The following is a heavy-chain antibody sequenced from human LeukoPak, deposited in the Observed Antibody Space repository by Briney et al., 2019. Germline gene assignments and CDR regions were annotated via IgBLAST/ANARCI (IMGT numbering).Heavy chain of an antibody. J-gene: IGHJ4*02. CDR3: AREGGSSRNFDN. CDR1: GGSFSGYY. V-gene: IGHV4-34*01. Sequence: PSETLSLTCAVYGGSFSGYYWSWIRQPPGKGLEWIGEINHSGSTNYNPSLKSRVTISVDTSKNQFSLKLSSVTAADTAVYYCAREGGSSRNFDNWGQGTLVTVSS. D-gene: IGHD6-13*01. CDR2: INHSGST.